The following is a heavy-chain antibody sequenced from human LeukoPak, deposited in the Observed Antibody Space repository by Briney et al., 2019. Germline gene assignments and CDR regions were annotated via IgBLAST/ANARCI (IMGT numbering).Heavy chain of an antibody. CDR1: GFTFSSYT. CDR3: ARERQGTEFDY. D-gene: IGHD1-7*01. CDR2: ISSSGSTI. J-gene: IGHJ4*02. V-gene: IGHV3-48*04. Sequence: GGSLRLSCAASGFTFSSYTMNWVRQAPGKGLEWVSSISSSGSTIYYADSVKGRFTISRDNAKNSLYLQMNSLRAEDTAVYYCARERQGTEFDYWGQGTLVTVSS.